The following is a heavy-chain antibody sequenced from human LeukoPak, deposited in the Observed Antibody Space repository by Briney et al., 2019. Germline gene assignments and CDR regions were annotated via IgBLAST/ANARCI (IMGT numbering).Heavy chain of an antibody. CDR3: ARSDYYYYGMDV. CDR2: IYYSGST. CDR1: GGSISSYY. V-gene: IGHV4-59*08. Sequence: SETLSLTCTVSGGSISSYYRSWIRQPPGKGLEWIGYIYYSGSTNYNPSLKSRVTISVDTSKNQFSLKLSSVTAADTAVYYCARSDYYYYGMDVWGQGTTVTVSS. J-gene: IGHJ6*02.